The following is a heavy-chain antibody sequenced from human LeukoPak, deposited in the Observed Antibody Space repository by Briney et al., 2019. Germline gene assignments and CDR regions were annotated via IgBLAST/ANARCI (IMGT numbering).Heavy chain of an antibody. CDR1: GGSVSSGSYY. D-gene: IGHD4-17*01. CDR2: IYYSGST. Sequence: SETLSLTCTVSGGSVSSGSYYWSWIRQPPGKGLEWIGYIYYSGSTNYNPSPKSRVTISVDTSKNQFSLKLSSVTAADTAVYYCARASYGDYGPPWYFDLWGRGTLVTVSS. J-gene: IGHJ2*01. CDR3: ARASYGDYGPPWYFDL. V-gene: IGHV4-61*01.